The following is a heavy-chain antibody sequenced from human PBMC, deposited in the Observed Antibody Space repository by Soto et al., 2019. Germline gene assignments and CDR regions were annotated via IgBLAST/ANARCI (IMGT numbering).Heavy chain of an antibody. CDR2: IIPIFGTA. J-gene: IGHJ6*02. Sequence: ASVKVSCKASGGTFSSYAISWVRQAPGQGLEWMGGIIPIFGTANYAQKFQGRVTITADESTSTAYMELSSLRSEDTAVYYCAASIAVAGNAYYGMDVWGQGTTVTVSS. CDR1: GGTFSSYA. D-gene: IGHD6-19*01. V-gene: IGHV1-69*13. CDR3: AASIAVAGNAYYGMDV.